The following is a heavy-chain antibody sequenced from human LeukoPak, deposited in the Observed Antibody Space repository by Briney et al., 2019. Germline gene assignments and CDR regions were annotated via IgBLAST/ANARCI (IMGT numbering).Heavy chain of an antibody. D-gene: IGHD1-26*01. J-gene: IGHJ4*02. Sequence: GGSLRLSCTASGFTFRNAWMSWVRQAPGKGLEWVGRIRSETDDGTTDYAAHVKGRVTIARDDTKNWMYLQMNNLNTEDTAVYYCTTNVLRWELFDYWGQGTLVTVSS. V-gene: IGHV3-15*01. CDR1: GFTFRNAW. CDR3: TTNVLRWELFDY. CDR2: IRSETDDGTT.